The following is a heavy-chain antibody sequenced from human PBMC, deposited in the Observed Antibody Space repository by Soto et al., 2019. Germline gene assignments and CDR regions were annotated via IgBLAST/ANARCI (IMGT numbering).Heavy chain of an antibody. V-gene: IGHV1-69*01. D-gene: IGHD2-8*01. CDR3: ARSDIVLMVYATYYYYGMDV. J-gene: IGHJ6*02. CDR1: GGTFSSYA. Sequence: QVQLVQSGAEVKKPGSSVKVSCKASGGTFSSYAISWVRQAPGQGLEWMGGIIPIFGTANYAQKLQGRVTITADESTSTAYMELSSLGSEDTAVYYCARSDIVLMVYATYYYYGMDVWGQGTTVTVSS. CDR2: IIPIFGTA.